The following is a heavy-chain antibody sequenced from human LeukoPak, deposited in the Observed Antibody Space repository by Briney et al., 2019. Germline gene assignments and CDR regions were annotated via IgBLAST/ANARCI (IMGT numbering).Heavy chain of an antibody. CDR2: ISGSGDST. V-gene: IGHV3-23*01. CDR1: GFTFSSYA. Sequence: GGSLRLSSAASGFTFSSYAMSWVRQAPGKGLEWVSAISGSGDSTYYGDSVKGRFTISRDNSKNTLYLQMNSLRAEDTAVYFCVNGYTYGQYWGQGTLVTVSS. CDR3: VNGYTYGQY. J-gene: IGHJ4*02. D-gene: IGHD5-18*01.